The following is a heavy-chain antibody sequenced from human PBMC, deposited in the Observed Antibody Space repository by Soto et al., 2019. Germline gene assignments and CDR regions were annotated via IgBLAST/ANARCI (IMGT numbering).Heavy chain of an antibody. D-gene: IGHD2-15*01. V-gene: IGHV3-48*02. Sequence: EVQLVESGGGLVQPGGSLRLSCAASGFTFSSYSMNWVRQAPGKGLEWVAYISSSSSTIYYADSVKGRFTISRDNAKHSLYLQMNSRRDVDTAVYYCARGDCSGGSSYSGLDYWGQGTLVTVSS. CDR2: ISSSSSTI. CDR1: GFTFSSYS. CDR3: ARGDCSGGSSYSGLDY. J-gene: IGHJ4*02.